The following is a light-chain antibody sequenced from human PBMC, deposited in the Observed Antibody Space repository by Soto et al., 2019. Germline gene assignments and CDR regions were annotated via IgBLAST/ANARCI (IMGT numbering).Light chain of an antibody. CDR1: QTVGNNY. V-gene: IGKV3-20*01. CDR3: QQYASSPLT. CDR2: GAS. J-gene: IGKJ4*01. Sequence: EIVLTQSPGTLSLSPGERATLSCRASQTVGNNYLAWYQQKPGQTPRLLIHGASNRATGIPDRISGSGSGTDFTLFISRLEPEDFAVYYCQQYASSPLTFGGGTKGEIK.